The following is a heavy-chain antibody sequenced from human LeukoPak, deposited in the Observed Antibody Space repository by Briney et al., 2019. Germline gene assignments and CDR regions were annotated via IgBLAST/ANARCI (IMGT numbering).Heavy chain of an antibody. V-gene: IGHV4-39*01. CDR2: IYYSGST. Sequence: SETLSLTCTVSGGSISSSSYYWGWIRQPPGKGLEWIGSIYYSGSTYYNPSLKSRVTISVDTSKNQFSLKLSSVTAADTAVYYCARLPLDTEWLLTFDYWGQGTLVTVSS. CDR3: ARLPLDTEWLLTFDY. J-gene: IGHJ4*02. CDR1: GGSISSSSYY. D-gene: IGHD3-3*01.